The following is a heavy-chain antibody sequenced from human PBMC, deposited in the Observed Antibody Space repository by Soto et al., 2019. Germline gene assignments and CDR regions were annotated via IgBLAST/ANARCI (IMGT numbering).Heavy chain of an antibody. V-gene: IGHV4-4*09. CDR1: GDSVRNQY. CDR2: IYRSGST. CDR3: ARTLDYGHMDV. J-gene: IGHJ6*03. Sequence: QVQMQESGPGLVKPSETLSLTCTVSGDSVRNQYWSWIRLPPGRGLEWVGYIYRSGSTNYSPSLKSRLTISVDTSKNQFSLKLSSVTAADTAVYYCARTLDYGHMDVWGKGTTVTVSS. D-gene: IGHD3-16*01.